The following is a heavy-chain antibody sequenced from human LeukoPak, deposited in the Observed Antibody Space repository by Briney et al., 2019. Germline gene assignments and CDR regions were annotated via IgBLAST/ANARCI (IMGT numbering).Heavy chain of an antibody. CDR3: ARLFPGGWFDP. V-gene: IGHV4-34*01. CDR1: GGSFSGYY. CDR2: INHSGST. D-gene: IGHD3-10*01. J-gene: IGHJ5*02. Sequence: PSETLSLTCAVYGGSFSGYYWSWIRQPPGKGLEWIGKINHSGSTNYNPSLKSRVTISVDTSKNQFSLRLSPVTAADTAVYYCARLFPGGWFDPWGQGTLVTVSS.